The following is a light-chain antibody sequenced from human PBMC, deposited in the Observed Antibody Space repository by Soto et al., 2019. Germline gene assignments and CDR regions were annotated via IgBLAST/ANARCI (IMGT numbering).Light chain of an antibody. CDR3: FSYTANDNGV. CDR1: SSDIGSYNL. CDR2: EAT. Sequence: QSALTQPASVSGSPEQSITISCTGTSSDIGSYNLVSWYQQHPGKAPKVMIYEATKRPSGVSNRFSGSKTGNTASLTISGLQTDDEADYFCFSYTANDNGVFGGGTKVTVL. V-gene: IGLV2-14*02. J-gene: IGLJ3*02.